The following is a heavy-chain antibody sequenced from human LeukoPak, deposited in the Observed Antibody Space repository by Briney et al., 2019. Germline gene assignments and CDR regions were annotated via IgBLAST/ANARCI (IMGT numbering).Heavy chain of an antibody. CDR1: GGSISSGGYY. CDR2: IYYSEST. D-gene: IGHD3-3*01. J-gene: IGHJ6*02. CDR3: ARGPARRFLEWLSKDYYYGMDV. V-gene: IGHV4-31*03. Sequence: SQTLSLTCTVSGGSISSGGYYWSWIRQHPGKGLEWIGYIYYSESTYYNPSLKSRVTISVDTSKNQFSLKLSSVTAADTAVYYCARGPARRFLEWLSKDYYYGMDVWGQGTTVTVSS.